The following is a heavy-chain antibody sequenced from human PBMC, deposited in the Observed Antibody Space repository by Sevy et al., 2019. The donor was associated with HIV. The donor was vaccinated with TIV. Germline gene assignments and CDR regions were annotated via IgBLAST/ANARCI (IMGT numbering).Heavy chain of an antibody. J-gene: IGHJ6*02. V-gene: IGHV3-21*01. CDR3: ARDRDVDTTVVAGYYYFYGMDV. Sequence: GGSLRLSCAASEFTFNTYTMNWVRQAPGKGLEWVSSISSGSTYIHYADSVKGRFTISRDNSKNSLYLQMNSLRAEDTAVYHCARDRDVDTTVVAGYYYFYGMDVCGQGTTVTVSS. CDR1: EFTFNTYT. D-gene: IGHD1-1*01. CDR2: ISSGSTYI.